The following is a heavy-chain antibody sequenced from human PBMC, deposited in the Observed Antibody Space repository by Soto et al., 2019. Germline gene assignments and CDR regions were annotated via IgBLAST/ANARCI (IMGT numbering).Heavy chain of an antibody. CDR2: ISAYNGNT. CDR1: GYTFTSYG. CDR3: ARPSWTPLVTMVRGVIITDNYGMDV. V-gene: IGHV1-18*01. J-gene: IGHJ6*02. D-gene: IGHD3-10*01. Sequence: QVQLVQSGAEVKKPGASVKVSCKASGYTFTSYGISWVRQAPGQGLEWMGWISAYNGNTNYAQKLQGRVTMTTDTSESTAYRGLRSLRSDDTAVYYCARPSWTPLVTMVRGVIITDNYGMDVWGQGTTVTVSS.